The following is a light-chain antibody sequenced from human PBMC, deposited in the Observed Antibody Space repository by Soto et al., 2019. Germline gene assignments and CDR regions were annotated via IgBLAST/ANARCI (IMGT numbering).Light chain of an antibody. J-gene: IGLJ3*02. CDR2: DNN. Sequence: QSGLTQPPSVSAAPGQKVTISCSGSYSNIGNNGVSWYQQLPGTAPKLLIYDNNKRPSGIPDRFSGSKSGTSATLGITGLQTGDEADYYCGAWDGSLSAVVFGGGTKVTVL. CDR1: YSNIGNNG. CDR3: GAWDGSLSAVV. V-gene: IGLV1-51*01.